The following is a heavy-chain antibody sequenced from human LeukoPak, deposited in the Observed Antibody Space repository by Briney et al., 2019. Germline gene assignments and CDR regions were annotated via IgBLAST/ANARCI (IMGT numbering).Heavy chain of an antibody. CDR3: ARYGSSSGPYYFDY. V-gene: IGHV4-4*07. CDR2: IFASGSA. CDR1: GGSISSYT. D-gene: IGHD6-6*01. Sequence: SETLSLTCTVSGGSISSYTWSWIRQPAGKGLDWIGRIFASGSANYNPSLKSRVSMSIDTSKNQFSLKLSSVTAADTAVYYCARYGSSSGPYYFDYWGQGALVTVSS. J-gene: IGHJ4*02.